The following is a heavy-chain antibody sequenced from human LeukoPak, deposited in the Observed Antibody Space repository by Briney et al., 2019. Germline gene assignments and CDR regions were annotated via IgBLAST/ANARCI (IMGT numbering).Heavy chain of an antibody. Sequence: SETLSLTCTVSGGSISSYYWSWIRQPAGKGLEWIGRIYTSGSTNYNPSLKSRVTMSVDTSKNQFSLKLRSVTAADTAVYYCVRGRYFDTSGYSPFTFDVWGQGTMVTVSS. J-gene: IGHJ3*01. CDR3: VRGRYFDTSGYSPFTFDV. V-gene: IGHV4-4*07. CDR2: IYTSGST. D-gene: IGHD3-22*01. CDR1: GGSISSYY.